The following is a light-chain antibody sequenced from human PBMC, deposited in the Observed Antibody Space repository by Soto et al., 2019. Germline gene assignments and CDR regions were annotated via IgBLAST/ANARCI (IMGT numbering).Light chain of an antibody. V-gene: IGKV1-17*01. CDR2: AAS. Sequence: DIQMTQSPSSLSASGGDRVTITCRASQGIRSDLGWYQQKPGKAPKRLIYAASSLQSGVPSRCSGSGSGTEFTLTISSLQPEDFATYYWLQHNSYPPTFGQGTKLEIK. CDR3: LQHNSYPPT. J-gene: IGKJ2*01. CDR1: QGIRSD.